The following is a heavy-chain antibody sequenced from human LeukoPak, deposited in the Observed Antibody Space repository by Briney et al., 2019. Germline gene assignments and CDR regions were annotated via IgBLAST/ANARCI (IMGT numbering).Heavy chain of an antibody. J-gene: IGHJ4*02. CDR3: ARGGTRGSYYFPSDY. Sequence: APVNVSCKSSGYTFIDYYLHWVRQAPGQGLEWMGWIHPNSGGTNYAQNFQGRVTLTIDTSSSTAYMELNRLRSDDTAVYFCARGGTRGSYYFPSDYWGQGTLVTVSS. CDR1: GYTFIDYY. CDR2: IHPNSGGT. V-gene: IGHV1-2*02. D-gene: IGHD1-26*01.